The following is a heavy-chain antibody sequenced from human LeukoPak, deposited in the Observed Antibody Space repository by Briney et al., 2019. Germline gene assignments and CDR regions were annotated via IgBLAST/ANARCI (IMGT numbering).Heavy chain of an antibody. Sequence: SVKVSCKASGGTFSSYAISWVRQAPGQGLEWMGRIIPILGIANYAQKFQGRVTITADKSTSTAYMELSSLRSEDTAVYYCARGNVDIVATIDYFDYWGQGTLVTVSS. CDR3: ARGNVDIVATIDYFDY. D-gene: IGHD5-12*01. CDR2: IIPILGIA. J-gene: IGHJ4*02. V-gene: IGHV1-69*04. CDR1: GGTFSSYA.